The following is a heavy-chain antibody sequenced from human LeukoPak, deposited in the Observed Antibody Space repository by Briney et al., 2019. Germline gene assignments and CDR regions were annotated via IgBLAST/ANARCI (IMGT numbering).Heavy chain of an antibody. D-gene: IGHD2-2*01. J-gene: IGHJ4*02. CDR2: ISSSSSTI. CDR1: GFTFSSYS. V-gene: IGHV3-48*01. CDR3: AKGNVVVPAQFDY. Sequence: PGGSLRLSCAASGFTFSSYSMNWVRQAPGKGLEWVSYISSSSSTIYYADSVKGRFTISRDNAKNSLYLQMNSLRAEDTAVYYCAKGNVVVPAQFDYWGQGTLVTVSS.